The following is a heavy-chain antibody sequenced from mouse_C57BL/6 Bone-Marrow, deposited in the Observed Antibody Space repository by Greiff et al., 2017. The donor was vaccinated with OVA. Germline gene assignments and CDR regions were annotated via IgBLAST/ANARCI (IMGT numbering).Heavy chain of an antibody. CDR1: GYTFTSYW. J-gene: IGHJ2*01. D-gene: IGHD2-2*01. CDR3: ARGQWLRRVYFEY. V-gene: IGHV1-59*01. CDR2: IDPSDSYT. Sequence: VQLQQPGAELVRPGTSVKLSCKASGYTFTSYWMHWVKQRPGQGLEWIGVIDPSDSYTNYNQKFKGKATLTVDTSSSTAYMQLSSLTSEDSAVYYIARGQWLRRVYFEYWGNATTLPVAT.